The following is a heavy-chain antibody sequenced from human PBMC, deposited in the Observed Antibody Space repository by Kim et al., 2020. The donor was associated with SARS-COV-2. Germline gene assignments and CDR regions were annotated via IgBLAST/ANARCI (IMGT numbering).Heavy chain of an antibody. Sequence: SETLSLTCTVSGGSINSNNYHWGWIRQPPGQGLEWIGTIYYSGNIYYNPSLKSRVTISVDTSKNQFSLKLNSVTAADTAVYYCARHITNADYFDYWGQGTLVTVSS. CDR2: IYYSGNI. V-gene: IGHV4-39*01. CDR3: ARHITNADYFDY. J-gene: IGHJ4*02. CDR1: GGSINSNNYH.